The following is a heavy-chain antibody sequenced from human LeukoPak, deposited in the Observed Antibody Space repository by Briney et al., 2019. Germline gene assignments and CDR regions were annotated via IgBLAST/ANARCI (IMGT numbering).Heavy chain of an antibody. Sequence: SETLSFTCAVYGGSFSGYYWSWIRQPPGKGLEWIGEINHSGSTNYNPSLKSRVTISVDTSKNQFSLKLSSVTAADTAVYYCARGSTVTTYWGQGTLVTVSS. J-gene: IGHJ4*02. CDR3: ARGSTVTTY. V-gene: IGHV4-34*01. CDR2: INHSGST. D-gene: IGHD4-17*01. CDR1: GGSFSGYY.